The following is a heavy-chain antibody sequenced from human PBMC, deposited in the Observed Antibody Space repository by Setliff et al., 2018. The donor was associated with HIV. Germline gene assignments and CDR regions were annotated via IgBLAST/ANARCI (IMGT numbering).Heavy chain of an antibody. CDR3: ARGLGIAAAGSRRQDNWFDP. D-gene: IGHD6-13*01. J-gene: IGHJ5*02. CDR2: IYHSGST. CDR1: GYSISSGYF. V-gene: IGHV4-38-2*01. Sequence: SLTCAVSGYSISSGYFWAWIRQPPGKGLEWIGSIYHSGSTYYNPSLKSRVTKSVDTSKNQFSLRLSSVTAADTAMYYCARGLGIAAAGSRRQDNWFDPWGQGTLVTV.